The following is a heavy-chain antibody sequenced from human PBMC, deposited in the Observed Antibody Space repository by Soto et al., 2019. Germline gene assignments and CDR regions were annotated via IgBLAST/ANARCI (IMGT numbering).Heavy chain of an antibody. J-gene: IGHJ4*02. CDR3: GKGSIEYSASIDY. V-gene: IGHV3-23*01. CDR2: ISGRGGSS. Sequence: EVQLLESGGDLVQPGGSLRLSCAASGFSFSSYAMVWVRQAPGKGLAWVSVISGRGGSSYFADSVKGRFTIPRDNSKNVLSLEVKSLRVEDTAKYFCGKGSIEYSASIDYWGQGTLVLVSS. CDR1: GFSFSSYA. D-gene: IGHD5-12*01.